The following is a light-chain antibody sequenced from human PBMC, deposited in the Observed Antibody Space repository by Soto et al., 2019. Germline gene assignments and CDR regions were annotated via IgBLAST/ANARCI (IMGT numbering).Light chain of an antibody. V-gene: IGKV2-28*01. CDR2: LGS. Sequence: EIVMTQSPLSLPVTPGESASISCRSSQSLLHSNGYNCLDWYLQKPGQSPQLLIYLGSNRAPGVPDRLSGSGSGTDFTLKISRVEAGDVGVYYCMQALQTPWTFGQGTKVDIK. CDR3: MQALQTPWT. J-gene: IGKJ1*01. CDR1: QSLLHSNGYNC.